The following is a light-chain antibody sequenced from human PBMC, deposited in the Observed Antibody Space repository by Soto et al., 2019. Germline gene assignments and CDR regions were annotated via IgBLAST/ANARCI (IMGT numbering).Light chain of an antibody. J-gene: IGKJ2*01. V-gene: IGKV1-5*03. Sequence: DIQMTQSPSTLSASVGDRVAITCRASQSVSGWLAWYQQKPGKVPKLLIYQASTLEDGVPSRFSGSGSGTEFTLTISSLQPDDSATYYCQHYNDYSYTFGPGTNLEFK. CDR3: QHYNDYSYT. CDR1: QSVSGW. CDR2: QAS.